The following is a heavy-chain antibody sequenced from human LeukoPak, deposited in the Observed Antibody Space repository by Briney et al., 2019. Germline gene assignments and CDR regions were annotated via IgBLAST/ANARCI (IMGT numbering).Heavy chain of an antibody. V-gene: IGHV4-39*01. D-gene: IGHD3-3*01. CDR2: IYYSGST. CDR3: ATGTIFGVLLQ. Sequence: PSETLSLTCTVSGGSVSSSGSFWGWIRQPPGRGLEWISTIYYSGSTYYNPSLKRRVTISEDTSKNQFSLKVNSVTAADTAVYYCATGTIFGVLLQWGQGTVVTVSS. J-gene: IGHJ4*02. CDR1: GGSVSSSGSF.